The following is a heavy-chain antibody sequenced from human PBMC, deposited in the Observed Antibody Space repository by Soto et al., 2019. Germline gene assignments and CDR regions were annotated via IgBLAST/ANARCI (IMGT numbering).Heavy chain of an antibody. D-gene: IGHD2-15*01. CDR3: ARSYCSGGGCYSGKYYYYFAMDV. Sequence: PGESLKISCKGSEYSFANYWIGWVRQTPGKGLEWMGSIYPTDSDSKYSPSFQGQVTISADKSISTAYLQWSSLKASGTAMYYCARSYCSGGGCYSGKYYYYFAMDVWGQGTTVTVSS. CDR1: EYSFANYW. V-gene: IGHV5-51*01. CDR2: IYPTDSDS. J-gene: IGHJ6*02.